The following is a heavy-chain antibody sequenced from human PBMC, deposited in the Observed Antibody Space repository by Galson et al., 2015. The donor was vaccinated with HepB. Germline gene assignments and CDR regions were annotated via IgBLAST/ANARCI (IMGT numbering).Heavy chain of an antibody. J-gene: IGHJ4*02. CDR2: TYYRSKWGN. D-gene: IGHD3-22*01. CDR3: ARGHYFDSSGAYYFDY. CDR1: GDSVSSNRAA. Sequence: CAISGDSVSSNRAAWNWFRQSPLRGLEWLGRTYYRSKWGNDYAVSVRSRVTMNPDTSKNQFSLQLNSVTPEDTAVYYCARGHYFDSSGAYYFDYWGQGTLVTVSS. V-gene: IGHV6-1*01.